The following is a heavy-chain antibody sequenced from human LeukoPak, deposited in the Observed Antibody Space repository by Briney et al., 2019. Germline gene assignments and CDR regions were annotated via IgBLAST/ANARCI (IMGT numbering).Heavy chain of an antibody. D-gene: IGHD3-22*01. V-gene: IGHV4-39*02. CDR2: IYCTGST. CDR1: GGSISTSSYY. J-gene: IGHJ4*02. Sequence: SETLSLTCIVSGGSISTSSYYWGWIRQPPGKGLEWIGTIYCTGSTYYNPSLKSRVTISVDTSKNQFSLKLSSVTAADTAVYYCARETKTFYFDSSAYYPYYFDSWGQGTLVTVSS. CDR3: ARETKTFYFDSSAYYPYYFDS.